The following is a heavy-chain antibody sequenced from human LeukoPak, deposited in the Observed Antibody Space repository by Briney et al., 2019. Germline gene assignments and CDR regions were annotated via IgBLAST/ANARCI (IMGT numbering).Heavy chain of an antibody. CDR3: ARGGFSIAAAGLPRPAADFDY. D-gene: IGHD6-13*01. CDR1: AYTFSTYL. CDR2: IDPSGGST. Sequence: ASVKVSCKASAYTFSTYLLHWVRQAPGQGLEWMGIIDPSGGSTDYAQKFQGRVTMTRDTSTSTVYMELSSLRSEDTAVYYCARGGFSIAAAGLPRPAADFDYWGQGTLVTVSS. J-gene: IGHJ4*02. V-gene: IGHV1-46*01.